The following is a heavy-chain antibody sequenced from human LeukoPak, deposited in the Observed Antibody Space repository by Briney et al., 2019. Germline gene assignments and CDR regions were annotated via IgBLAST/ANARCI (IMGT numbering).Heavy chain of an antibody. V-gene: IGHV4-31*03. CDR1: GDSISSGGYY. J-gene: IGHJ6*02. CDR2: IYYGGST. D-gene: IGHD2-2*01. Sequence: SETLSLTCTVSGDSISSGGYYWSWIRQHPGKGLEWIGYIYYGGSTYYNPSLKSRVTISVDTSKNQFSLKLSSVTAADTAVYYCARAPGYCSSTSCYYYYYGMDVWGQGTTVTVSS. CDR3: ARAPGYCSSTSCYYYYYGMDV.